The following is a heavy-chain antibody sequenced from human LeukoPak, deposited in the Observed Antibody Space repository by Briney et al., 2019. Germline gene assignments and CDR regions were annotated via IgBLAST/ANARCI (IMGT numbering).Heavy chain of an antibody. CDR1: GFTFSSYA. D-gene: IGHD3-10*01. J-gene: IGHJ6*02. CDR3: AKAVWFGEFDYYFFGLDV. Sequence: GGSVRHSCAAFGFTFSSYAMGWVRQSPGKGLEWVSAISGSDGDTYYADSVKGRFTFSRDNSKNTLYLQMNSLRPEDTALYYCAKAVWFGEFDYYFFGLDVWGQGTTVTVSS. CDR2: ISGSDGDT. V-gene: IGHV3-23*01.